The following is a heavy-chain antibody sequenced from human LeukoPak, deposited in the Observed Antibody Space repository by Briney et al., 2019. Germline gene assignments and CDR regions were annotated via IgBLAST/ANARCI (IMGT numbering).Heavy chain of an antibody. CDR3: AKPPTGGSWYPNWFDP. V-gene: IGHV3-7*03. J-gene: IGHJ5*02. D-gene: IGHD6-13*01. Sequence: GGSLRLSCAASGFTFDNFWMSWVRHAPGKGLEWVGQINQDGTIKYYVDSVKGRFTISRDNAKNSLYLQMSSLRAEDSAVYYCAKPPTGGSWYPNWFDPWGQGTLVTVSS. CDR2: INQDGTIK. CDR1: GFTFDNFW.